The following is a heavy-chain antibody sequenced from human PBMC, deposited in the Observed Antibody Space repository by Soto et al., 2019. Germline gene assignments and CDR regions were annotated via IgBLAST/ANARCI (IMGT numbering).Heavy chain of an antibody. CDR2: ISAYNGNT. CDR1: GYTFTSYG. D-gene: IGHD3-22*01. V-gene: IGHV1-18*01. J-gene: IGHJ4*01. Sequence: ASVKVSCKASGYTFTSYGISWVRQAPGQGLEWMGWISAYNGNTNYAQKLQGRVTMTTDTSTSTVYMEVSSLRSEDTAVYYCARAAYYYESSGYYPGDYWGQ. CDR3: ARAAYYYESSGYYPGDY.